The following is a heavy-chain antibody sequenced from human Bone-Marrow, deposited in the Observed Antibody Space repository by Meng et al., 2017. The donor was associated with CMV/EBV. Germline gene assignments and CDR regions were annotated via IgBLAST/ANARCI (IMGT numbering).Heavy chain of an antibody. CDR3: AIHCSSTSCHYYYYGMDV. CDR1: GLTFSSYW. D-gene: IGHD2-2*01. CDR2: IMENGSDK. J-gene: IGHJ6*02. Sequence: GGSLTLSCAGSGLTFSSYWMSWVRQAPGKGLEWVANIMENGSDKYYVDSVKGRFTISRDNAKSSLYLQMNTLRAEDTAVYYCAIHCSSTSCHYYYYGMDVWGQGTTVTVSS. V-gene: IGHV3-7*01.